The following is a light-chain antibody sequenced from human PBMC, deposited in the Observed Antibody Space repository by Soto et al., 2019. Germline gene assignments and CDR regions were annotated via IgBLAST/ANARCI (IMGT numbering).Light chain of an antibody. CDR3: QQYNNWPYT. Sequence: EIVMTQSPATLSVSPGERATLSCRASQSVASNLAWYQQKPGQAPRLLIYGASTRATGIPARFSGDGSGTEFTLTISSLQSEDFAVYFCQQYNNWPYTFCQGTKLEIK. CDR1: QSVASN. J-gene: IGKJ2*01. V-gene: IGKV3-15*01. CDR2: GAS.